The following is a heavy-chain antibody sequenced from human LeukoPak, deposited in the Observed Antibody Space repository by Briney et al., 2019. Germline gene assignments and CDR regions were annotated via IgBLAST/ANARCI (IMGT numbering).Heavy chain of an antibody. CDR3: ARDRGSYDAFDI. CDR1: GFTFSSYL. D-gene: IGHD1-26*01. CDR2: INSDGS. Sequence: GGSLRLSCAASGFTFSSYLMHWVRQAPGKGLVWVSRINSDGSRYADSVKGRFTISRDNAKNTLYLQMNSLRAEDTAVYYCARDRGSYDAFDIWGQGTMVTVSS. J-gene: IGHJ3*02. V-gene: IGHV3-74*03.